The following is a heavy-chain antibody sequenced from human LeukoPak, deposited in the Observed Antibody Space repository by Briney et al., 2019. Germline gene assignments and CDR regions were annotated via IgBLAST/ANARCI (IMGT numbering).Heavy chain of an antibody. J-gene: IGHJ4*02. CDR1: GGSNSSYY. Sequence: SETLSLTCTVSGGSNSSYYWSWIRQPPGKGLEWIGYIYYSGSTNYNPSLKSRVTISVDTSKNQFSLKLSSVTAADTAVYYCARGGSGLFDYWGQGTLVTVSS. CDR3: ARGGSGLFDY. V-gene: IGHV4-59*01. D-gene: IGHD3-3*01. CDR2: IYYSGST.